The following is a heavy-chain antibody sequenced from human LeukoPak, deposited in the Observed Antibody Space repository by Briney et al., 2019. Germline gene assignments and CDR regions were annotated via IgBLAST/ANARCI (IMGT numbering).Heavy chain of an antibody. J-gene: IGHJ4*02. Sequence: SETLSLTCTVSGYSISSGYYWGWIRQPPGKGLEWIGSIYYSGSTYYNPSLKSRVTISVDTSKNQFSLKLSSVTAADTAVYYCARQGRSGYCSGGSCYRRSLFDYWGQGTLVTVSS. CDR2: IYYSGST. D-gene: IGHD2-15*01. V-gene: IGHV4-38-2*02. CDR1: GYSISSGYY. CDR3: ARQGRSGYCSGGSCYRRSLFDY.